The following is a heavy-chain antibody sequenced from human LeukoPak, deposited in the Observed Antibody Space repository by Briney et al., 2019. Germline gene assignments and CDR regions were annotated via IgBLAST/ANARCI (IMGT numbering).Heavy chain of an antibody. CDR2: ISGSGGST. D-gene: IGHD1-26*01. J-gene: IGHJ4*02. V-gene: IGHV3-23*01. CDR1: GFTFSGYA. Sequence: GGSLRLSCAASGFTFSGYAMSWVRQAPGKGLEWVSAISGSGGSTYYADSVQGRFTISRDNSKNALYLQMNSLRPEDTAVDHCAKQRELLFPFDYWGQGTLVTVSS. CDR3: AKQRELLFPFDY.